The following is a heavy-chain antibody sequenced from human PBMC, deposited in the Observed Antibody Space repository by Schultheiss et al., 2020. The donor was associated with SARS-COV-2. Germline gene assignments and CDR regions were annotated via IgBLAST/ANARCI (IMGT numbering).Heavy chain of an antibody. CDR3: ARERDSSGWYYYYGMDV. Sequence: GESLKISCAASGFTFSSYWMHWVRQAPGKGLVWVSRINSDGSSTSYADSVKGRFTISRDNAKNTLYLQMNSLRAEDTAVYYCARERDSSGWYYYYGMDVWGQGTTVTVSS. D-gene: IGHD6-19*01. CDR1: GFTFSSYW. J-gene: IGHJ6*02. CDR2: INSDGSST. V-gene: IGHV3-74*01.